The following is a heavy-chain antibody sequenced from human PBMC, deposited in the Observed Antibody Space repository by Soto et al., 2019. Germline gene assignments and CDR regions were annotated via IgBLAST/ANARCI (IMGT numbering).Heavy chain of an antibody. Sequence: SVKVSCKASGGTFSSYAISWVRQAPGQGLEWMGGIIPIFGTANYAQKFQGRVTITADKSTSTAYMELSSLRSEDTAVYYCAREVRLLLYGINWFDPWGQGTLVTVSS. CDR1: GGTFSSYA. J-gene: IGHJ5*02. CDR2: IIPIFGTA. V-gene: IGHV1-69*06. D-gene: IGHD3-22*01. CDR3: AREVRLLLYGINWFDP.